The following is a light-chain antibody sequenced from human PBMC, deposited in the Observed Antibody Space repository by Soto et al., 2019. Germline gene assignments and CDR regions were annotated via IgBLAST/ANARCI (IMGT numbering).Light chain of an antibody. CDR2: VAS. Sequence: EIVLTQSPGTLSLSPGDRATLSCRASQSVTSNYLAWYQHKPGQSPSLLIYVASSRATGIPDRFSGSGSGTDFTLTISRLEPEDFAVYYCQQYGSSAPITFGQGTRLEIE. J-gene: IGKJ5*01. CDR3: QQYGSSAPIT. V-gene: IGKV3-20*01. CDR1: QSVTSNY.